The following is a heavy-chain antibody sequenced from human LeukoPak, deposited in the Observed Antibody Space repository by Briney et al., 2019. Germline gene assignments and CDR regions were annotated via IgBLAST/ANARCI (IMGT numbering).Heavy chain of an antibody. J-gene: IGHJ4*02. CDR2: FYYSGST. Sequence: SETLSLTCTVSGYSISSGYYWSWIRQPPGKGLEWIGYFYYSGSTNYNPSLKSRVTISVDTSENQFSLKLFSVTTADTAVYYCARQGYSSSWYADYWGQGTLVTVSS. V-gene: IGHV4-59*08. CDR3: ARQGYSSSWYADY. D-gene: IGHD6-13*01. CDR1: GYSISSGYY.